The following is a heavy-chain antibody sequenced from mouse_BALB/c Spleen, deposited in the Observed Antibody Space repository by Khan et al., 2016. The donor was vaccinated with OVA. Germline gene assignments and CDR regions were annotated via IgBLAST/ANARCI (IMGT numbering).Heavy chain of an antibody. D-gene: IGHD2-1*01. CDR2: IYPGNSDT. CDR3: VRNGFGNYEVWDY. V-gene: IGHV1-5*01. J-gene: IGHJ2*01. Sequence: VQLKESGTVLARPGASVKMSCKASGYTFTNYWMHWVKQRPGQGLEWIGTIYPGNSDTNYNQKFTGKAKLTAVTSTSTAYMELSSLTNVHSAVYYRVRNGFGNYEVWDYSGQGTTLTVSS. CDR1: GYTFTNYW.